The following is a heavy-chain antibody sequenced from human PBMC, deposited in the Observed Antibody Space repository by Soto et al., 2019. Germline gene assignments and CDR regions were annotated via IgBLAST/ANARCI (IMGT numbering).Heavy chain of an antibody. CDR2: ISYDGSNK. Sequence: GGSLILSCAASGFPFSSYVMHWVHQAPGKGLEWVEVISYDGSNKYYADSVKGRFTISRDNSKNTLYLQMNSLRAEDTAVYYCAKAPDIVVVPVGGPDYWGQGTLVTVSS. D-gene: IGHD2-2*01. CDR3: AKAPDIVVVPVGGPDY. CDR1: GFPFSSYV. V-gene: IGHV3-30*18. J-gene: IGHJ4*02.